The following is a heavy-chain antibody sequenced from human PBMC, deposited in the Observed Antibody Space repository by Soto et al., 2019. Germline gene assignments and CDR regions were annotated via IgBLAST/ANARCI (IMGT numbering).Heavy chain of an antibody. J-gene: IGHJ6*03. CDR1: GFTLSGYA. CDR2: ISSNGVGT. CDR3: AGRARPDFYYMDV. D-gene: IGHD6-6*01. V-gene: IGHV3-64*01. Sequence: VQLAESGGGLAQPGGSLRLSCAASGFTLSGYAMDWVRQAPGKGLEYVSGISSNGVGTYYANSVQGRFTISRDNSKNTVYLQIGSLRPEDMAVYYCAGRARPDFYYMDVWGKGTTVTVSS.